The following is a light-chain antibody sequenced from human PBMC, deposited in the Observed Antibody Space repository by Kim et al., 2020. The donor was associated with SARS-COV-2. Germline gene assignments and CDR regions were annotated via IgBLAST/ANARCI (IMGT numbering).Light chain of an antibody. Sequence: QLVLTQPPSASGTPGQRVTISCSGSTSNIGSNTVNWYQQLPGTPPKLLIYSNIQRPSGVPDRFSGSKSGTSASLAISGLQSEDEADYYCAAWDDSLNGLFGGGTQLTVL. CDR3: AAWDDSLNGL. J-gene: IGLJ2*01. V-gene: IGLV1-44*01. CDR2: SNI. CDR1: TSNIGSNT.